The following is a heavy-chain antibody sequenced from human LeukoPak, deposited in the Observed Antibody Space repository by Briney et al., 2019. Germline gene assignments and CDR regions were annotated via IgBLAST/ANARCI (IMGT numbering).Heavy chain of an antibody. V-gene: IGHV4-59*01. D-gene: IGHD6-13*01. Sequence: SETLSLTCTVSGGSISSYYWSWIRQPPGKGREGSGYIYYSASTNYNPSLKSRVTISVDTSKNQFSLKLSSVTAADTAVYYCARKLSSWQSDAFDIWGQGTMVTVSS. J-gene: IGHJ3*02. CDR3: ARKLSSWQSDAFDI. CDR2: IYYSAST. CDR1: GGSISSYY.